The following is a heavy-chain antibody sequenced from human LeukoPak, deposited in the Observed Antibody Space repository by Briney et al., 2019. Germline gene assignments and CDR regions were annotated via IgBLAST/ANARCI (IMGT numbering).Heavy chain of an antibody. V-gene: IGHV3-33*03. Sequence: GRSLRLSCGASGFIFSAHGMHWVRQAPGKGLEWVAVIWYDGSNKDYADSVKGRFTISRDNSKNSLYLQMNSLRTEDTALYYCAKDLSVGGPTYYFDYWGQGTLVTVSS. CDR2: IWYDGSNK. D-gene: IGHD3-16*01. CDR1: GFIFSAHG. CDR3: AKDLSVGGPTYYFDY. J-gene: IGHJ4*02.